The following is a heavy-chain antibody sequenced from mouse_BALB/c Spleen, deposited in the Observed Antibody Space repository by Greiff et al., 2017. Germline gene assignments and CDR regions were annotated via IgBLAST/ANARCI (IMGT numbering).Heavy chain of an antibody. D-gene: IGHD2-1*01. J-gene: IGHJ2*01. V-gene: IGHV5-6*01. CDR1: GFTFSSYG. CDR2: ISSGGSYT. CDR3: ARHGVYGNYYFDY. Sequence: EVKVVESGGDLVKPGGSLKLSCAASGFTFSSYGMSWVRQTPDKRLEWVATISSGGSYTYYPDSVKGRFTISRDNAKNTLYLQMRSLKSEDTAMYYCARHGVYGNYYFDYWGQGTTLTVSS.